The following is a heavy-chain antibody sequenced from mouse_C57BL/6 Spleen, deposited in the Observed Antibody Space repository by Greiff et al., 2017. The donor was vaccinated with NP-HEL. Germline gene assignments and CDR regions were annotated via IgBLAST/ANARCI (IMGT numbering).Heavy chain of an antibody. D-gene: IGHD2-1*01. Sequence: EVKLMESEGGLVQPGSSMKLSCTASGFTFSDYYMAWVRQVPEKGLEWVANINYDGSSTYYLDSLKSRFIISRDNAKNILYLQMSSLKSEDTATYYCARDGNPFDYWGQGTTLTVSS. CDR2: INYDGSST. CDR1: GFTFSDYY. CDR3: ARDGNPFDY. J-gene: IGHJ2*01. V-gene: IGHV5-16*01.